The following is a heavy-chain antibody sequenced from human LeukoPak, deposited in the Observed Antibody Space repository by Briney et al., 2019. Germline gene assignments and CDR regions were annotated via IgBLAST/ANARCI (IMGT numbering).Heavy chain of an antibody. CDR1: GYAFTGYY. V-gene: IGHV1-2*02. CDR3: ARVDGYRNWYFDL. Sequence: ASVTVSCKASGYAFTGYYIHWVRQAPGQGLEWMGWINPSINGTNYAQKFQGRVTMTGDRSISTAYMELSRLRSDDTAVYYCARVDGYRNWYFDLWGRGTLVTVSS. J-gene: IGHJ2*01. CDR2: INPSINGT. D-gene: IGHD5-24*01.